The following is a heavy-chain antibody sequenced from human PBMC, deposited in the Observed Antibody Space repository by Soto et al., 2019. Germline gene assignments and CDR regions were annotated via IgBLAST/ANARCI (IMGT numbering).Heavy chain of an antibody. D-gene: IGHD3-22*01. CDR3: AKDRAXYYDSSGYYPRDYGMDV. CDR2: ISGSGGST. J-gene: IGHJ6*02. V-gene: IGHV3-23*01. CDR1: GFTFSSYA. Sequence: SLGLSCAASGFTFSSYAMSWVRQAPGKGLEWVSAISGSGGSTYYADSVKGRFTISRDNSKNTLYLQMNSLRAEDTAVYYCAKDRAXYYDSSGYYPRDYGMDVWGQGTTVTVSS.